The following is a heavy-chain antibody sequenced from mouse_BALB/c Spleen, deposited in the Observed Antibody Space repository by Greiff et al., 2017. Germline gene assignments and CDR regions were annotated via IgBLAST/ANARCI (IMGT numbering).Heavy chain of an antibody. J-gene: IGHJ1*01. Sequence: EVKLQQSGAELVKPGASVKLSCTASGFNIKDTYMHWVKQRPEQGLEWIGRIDPANGNTKYDPKFQGKATITADTSSNTAYLQLSSLTSEDTAVYYCARGGYGAYWYFDVWGAGTTVTVSS. CDR1: GFNIKDTY. CDR3: ARGGYGAYWYFDV. CDR2: IDPANGNT. D-gene: IGHD2-2*01. V-gene: IGHV14-3*02.